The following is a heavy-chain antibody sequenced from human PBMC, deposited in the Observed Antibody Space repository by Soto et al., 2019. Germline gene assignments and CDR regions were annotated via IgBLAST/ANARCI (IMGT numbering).Heavy chain of an antibody. CDR2: ISSNGVGT. J-gene: IGHJ6*03. V-gene: IGHV3-64*01. CDR1: GFTLSGYA. Sequence: GGSLRLSCAASGFTLSGYAMDWVRQAPGKGLEYVSGISSNGVGTYYANSVQGRFTISRDNSKNTVYLQMGSLRPEDMAVYYCAKRSRPDFYYMDVWSRGNTVTVSS. CDR3: AKRSRPDFYYMDV. D-gene: IGHD6-6*01.